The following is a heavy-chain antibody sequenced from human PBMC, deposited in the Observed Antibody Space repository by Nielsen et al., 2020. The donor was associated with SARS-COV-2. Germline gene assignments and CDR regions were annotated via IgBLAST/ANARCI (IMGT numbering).Heavy chain of an antibody. D-gene: IGHD5-12*01. CDR2: ISASSANI. J-gene: IGHJ4*02. V-gene: IGHV3-48*02. CDR1: GFTFNTYA. Sequence: GGSLRLSCAASGFTFNTYAMNWVRQAPGKGLEWVAYISASSANIHYAASVNGRFTVPRDNAKNSLYLQMNNLRDEDTAVYYCASDPSYASSWLHYFDFWGQGTLVTVSS. CDR3: ASDPSYASSWLHYFDF.